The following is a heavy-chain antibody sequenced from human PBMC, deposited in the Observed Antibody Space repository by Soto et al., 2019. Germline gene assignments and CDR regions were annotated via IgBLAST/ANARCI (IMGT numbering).Heavy chain of an antibody. CDR3: ARVCGGDCGNAFDV. CDR1: GFTFSAYG. Sequence: QVQLVESGGGVVQPGRSLRLSCAASGFTFSAYGIHWVRQAPGKGLEWVATISFDSRDKLCVDSMNGRLTISRENSRNTVYLQMDSLRAEDTAVYHCARVCGGDCGNAFDVWGQGTVVAVSP. CDR2: ISFDSRDK. D-gene: IGHD2-21*02. J-gene: IGHJ3*01. V-gene: IGHV3-33*05.